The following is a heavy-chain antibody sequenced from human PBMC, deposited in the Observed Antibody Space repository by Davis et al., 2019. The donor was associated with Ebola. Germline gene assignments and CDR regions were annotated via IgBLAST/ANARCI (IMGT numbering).Heavy chain of an antibody. Sequence: GESLKISCAASGFTFSSYGMHWVRQAPGKGLEWVAVISYDGSNKYYTDSVKGRFTISRDNSKNTLYLQMSSLRAEDTAVYYCARDFPGGDWYFDLWGRGTLVTVSS. D-gene: IGHD3-10*01. CDR2: ISYDGSNK. V-gene: IGHV3-30*03. J-gene: IGHJ2*01. CDR3: ARDFPGGDWYFDL. CDR1: GFTFSSYG.